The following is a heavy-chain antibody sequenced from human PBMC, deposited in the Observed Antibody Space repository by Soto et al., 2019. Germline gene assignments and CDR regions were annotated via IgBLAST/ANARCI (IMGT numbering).Heavy chain of an antibody. CDR2: IKQDGSEK. CDR1: GFTFSSYW. V-gene: IGHV3-7*05. D-gene: IGHD2-2*01. Sequence: GGSLRLSCAASGFTFSSYWMSWVRQAPGKGLECVANIKQDGSEKYYVDSVKGRFTISRDNAKNSLYLQMNSLRAEDTAVYYCARSRSTHTFYYYYGMDVWGQGTTVTVSS. J-gene: IGHJ6*02. CDR3: ARSRSTHTFYYYYGMDV.